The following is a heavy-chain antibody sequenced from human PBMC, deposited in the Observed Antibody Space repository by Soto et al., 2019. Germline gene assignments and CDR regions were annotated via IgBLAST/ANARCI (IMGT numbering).Heavy chain of an antibody. Sequence: WGSLRLSCAASGFTVSDNYIMWVRQAPGKGLEWVSLLYSGGRIYYAVSVKGRFSISRGSSKNTLYLQMDSLRNDDNAVYHCAGSDRDYPNALNFWGQGPLVASSS. D-gene: IGHD5-12*01. V-gene: IGHV3-53*01. CDR1: GFTVSDNY. CDR3: AGSDRDYPNALNF. CDR2: LYSGGRI. J-gene: IGHJ4*02.